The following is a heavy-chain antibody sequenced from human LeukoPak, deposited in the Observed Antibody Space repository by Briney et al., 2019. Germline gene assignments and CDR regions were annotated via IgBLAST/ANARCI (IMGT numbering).Heavy chain of an antibody. CDR2: ISTKNVDT. V-gene: IGHV1-18*01. D-gene: IGHD1-1*01. CDR1: GYTFTSND. J-gene: IGHJ4*02. CDR3: ARRKATGVPGNDS. Sequence: ASVKVSCKAFGYTFTSNDMSWVRQAPGQGLEWVGWISTKNVDTNYARSLQGRVTLTTDTSTNTAYMELRSLRSGDTAVYYCARRKATGVPGNDSWGQGTLVTVSS.